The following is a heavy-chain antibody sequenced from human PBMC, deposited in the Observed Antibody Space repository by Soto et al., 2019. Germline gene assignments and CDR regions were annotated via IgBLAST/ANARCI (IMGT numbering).Heavy chain of an antibody. J-gene: IGHJ6*02. D-gene: IGHD3-3*01. CDR2: ISGSAYST. V-gene: IGHV3-23*01. CDR1: GFTFSSYA. Sequence: EVQLLESGGGLVQPGGSLRLSCAASGFTFSSYAMSWVRQAPGKGLEWVSTISGSAYSTYYADSVKGRFTISRDNSKNTLYLQMNSLRAEDTAVYYCAKDRAIFGVVVDYYGMDVWGQGTTVTVSS. CDR3: AKDRAIFGVVVDYYGMDV.